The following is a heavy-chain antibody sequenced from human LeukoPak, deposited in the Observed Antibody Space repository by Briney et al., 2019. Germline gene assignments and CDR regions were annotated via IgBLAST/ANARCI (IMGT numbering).Heavy chain of an antibody. V-gene: IGHV3-48*01. CDR1: GFTFSSYS. J-gene: IGHJ4*02. CDR3: AREPTYSSSWYTNCDF. Sequence: PGGSLRHSCAASGFTFSSYSMNWVRQAPGKGLEWVSYISSSSSTIYYADSVKGRFTISRDNAKNSLYLQMNSLRAEDTAVYYCAREPTYSSSWYTNCDFWGQGTLVTVSS. CDR2: ISSSSSTI. D-gene: IGHD6-13*01.